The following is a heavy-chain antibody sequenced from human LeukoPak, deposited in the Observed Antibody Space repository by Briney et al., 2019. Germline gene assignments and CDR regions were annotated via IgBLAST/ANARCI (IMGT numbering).Heavy chain of an antibody. CDR2: IGGSSTSI. CDR1: GFALRSYS. CDR3: AREAEEAFDY. J-gene: IGHJ4*02. V-gene: IGHV3-21*01. Sequence: GGSLRLSCAASGFALRSYSMNWVRQAPGKGLEWVSSIGGSSTSIYYADSVKGRFTISRDNAKNSLYLQMNRLRAEDTAVYFCAREAEEAFDYWGQGTLVTVSS.